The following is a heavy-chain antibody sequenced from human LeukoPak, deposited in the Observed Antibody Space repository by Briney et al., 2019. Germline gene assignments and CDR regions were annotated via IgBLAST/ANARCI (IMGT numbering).Heavy chain of an antibody. V-gene: IGHV4-39*01. CDR1: GGSISSSSYY. Sequence: KPADTLSLTCTVSGGSISSSSYYWGWIRQPPGKGLELIGNIYYSGSTYYNPSLKSRVTISVDTSKNQFSLKLSSVTAADTAVYYCARRFISVVVAPDWFDPWGQGTLVTVSS. CDR3: ARRFISVVVAPDWFDP. D-gene: IGHD2-15*01. J-gene: IGHJ5*02. CDR2: IYYSGST.